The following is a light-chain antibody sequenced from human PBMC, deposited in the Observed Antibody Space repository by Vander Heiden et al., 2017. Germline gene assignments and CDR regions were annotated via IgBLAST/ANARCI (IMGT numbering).Light chain of an antibody. CDR2: YDD. CDR1: SSNIGNNN. CDR3: AARDDRLNCVV. J-gene: IGLJ2*01. V-gene: IGLV1-36*01. Sequence: HSVPPQPPSLSAARRQRVNISCSGSSSNIGNNNVKWYHQVPGKAPKVLMYYDDRRPAGVADRFSASKSGTSASLANSGLQAEDEAGYYCAARDDRLNCVVIGGGTKLTVL.